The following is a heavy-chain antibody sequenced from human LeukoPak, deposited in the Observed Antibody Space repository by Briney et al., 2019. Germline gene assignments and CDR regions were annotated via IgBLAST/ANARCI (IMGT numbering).Heavy chain of an antibody. J-gene: IGHJ3*02. Sequence: GGSLRLSCAASGFTFSSYSMNWVRQAPGKGLEWVSSISGSRSYIYYGDSVKGRFTISRDNAKYSLFLQMNSLRAEDTAVYYCARAVVRGVIVPADAFDIWGQGTMVTVSS. CDR2: ISGSRSYI. CDR3: ARAVVRGVIVPADAFDI. V-gene: IGHV3-21*01. CDR1: GFTFSSYS. D-gene: IGHD3-10*01.